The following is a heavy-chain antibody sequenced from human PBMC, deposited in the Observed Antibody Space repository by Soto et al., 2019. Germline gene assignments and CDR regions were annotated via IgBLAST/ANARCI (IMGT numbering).Heavy chain of an antibody. Sequence: QVQLVQSGAEVKKPGSSVKVSCKASGGTFSSYAISWVRQAPGQGLEWMGGIIPIFGTANYAQKFQGRVTITAGESTSTADMELSSLRSEATAVYYCARSLYDCVWGSYRPFDYWGQGTLVTVSS. CDR3: ARSLYDCVWGSYRPFDY. CDR2: IIPIFGTA. V-gene: IGHV1-69*12. J-gene: IGHJ4*02. D-gene: IGHD3-16*02. CDR1: GGTFSSYA.